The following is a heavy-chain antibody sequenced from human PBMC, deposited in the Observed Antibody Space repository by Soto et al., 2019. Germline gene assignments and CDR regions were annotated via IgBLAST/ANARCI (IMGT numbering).Heavy chain of an antibody. J-gene: IGHJ5*02. CDR2: INHSGST. V-gene: IGHV4-34*01. D-gene: IGHD4-17*01. CDR3: ARARDYGLNP. CDR1: GGSFSRFY. Sequence: PSETLSLTCAVYGGSFSRFYCSWILQPPGKGREWMGEINHSGSTNYNPSLKSRVIISIDTSKNQFSLKLSSVTAADTAVYYGARARDYGLNPWGQGALVTVSS.